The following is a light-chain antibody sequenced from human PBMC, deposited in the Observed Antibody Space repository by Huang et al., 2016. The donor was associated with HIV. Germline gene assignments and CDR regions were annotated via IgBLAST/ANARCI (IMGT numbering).Light chain of an antibody. J-gene: IGKJ3*01. V-gene: IGKV4-1*01. CDR3: QQYYSSPFT. CDR1: QTILHDSDSRNY. Sequence: DIVMTQSPDSLAVSLGERATIHCKSSQTILHDSDSRNYLAWYQQKPGQPPKLLIHWASSRKAGVPDRFIGSGSGTDFTLTISSLQAEDVAVYYCQQYYSSPFTFGPGTNVDI. CDR2: WAS.